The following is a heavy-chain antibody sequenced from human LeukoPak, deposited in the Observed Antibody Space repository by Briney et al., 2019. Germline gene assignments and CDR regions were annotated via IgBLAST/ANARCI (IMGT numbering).Heavy chain of an antibody. V-gene: IGHV3-33*01. CDR1: GFTFSSYG. Sequence: GRSLRLSCAASGFTFSSYGMHWVRQAPGKGLEWVAVIWYDGSNKYYADSVKGRFTISRDNSKNTLYLQMNSLRAEDTAVYYCARAPAMVIAGYFDYWGQGTLSPSPQ. J-gene: IGHJ4*02. D-gene: IGHD5-18*01. CDR3: ARAPAMVIAGYFDY. CDR2: IWYDGSNK.